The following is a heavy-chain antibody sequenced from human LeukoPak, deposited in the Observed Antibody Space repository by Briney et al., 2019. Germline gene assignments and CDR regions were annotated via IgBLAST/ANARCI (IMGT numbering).Heavy chain of an antibody. Sequence: GGSLRLSCAASGFTFDDYAMHWVRQAPGKGLEWVSLISWDGGSTYYADSVKGRFTISRDNSKNTLFLQMTSLTVEDTAVYYCAKDRERPSQFDYWGQGTLVTVSS. J-gene: IGHJ4*02. D-gene: IGHD1-26*01. V-gene: IGHV3-43D*03. CDR2: ISWDGGST. CDR3: AKDRERPSQFDY. CDR1: GFTFDDYA.